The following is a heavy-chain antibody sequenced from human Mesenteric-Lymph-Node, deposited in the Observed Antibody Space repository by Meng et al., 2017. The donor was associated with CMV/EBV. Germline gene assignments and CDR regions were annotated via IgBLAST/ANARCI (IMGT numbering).Heavy chain of an antibody. CDR1: GLTFSSYA. Sequence: GGSLRLSCAASGLTFSSYAMSWVRQAPGKGLEWVSYISSSSSTIYYADSVKGRFTISRDNAKNSLYLQMNSLRAEDTAVYYCRSTLWSGYSQPYYYYYYGMDVWGQGTTVTVSS. CDR3: RSTLWSGYSQPYYYYYYGMDV. J-gene: IGHJ6*02. V-gene: IGHV3-48*04. CDR2: ISSSSSTI. D-gene: IGHD3-3*01.